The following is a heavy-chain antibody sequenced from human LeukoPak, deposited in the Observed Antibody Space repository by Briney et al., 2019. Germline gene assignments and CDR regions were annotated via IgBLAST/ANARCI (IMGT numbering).Heavy chain of an antibody. CDR1: GFTFSSYA. CDR2: ISYDGSNK. V-gene: IGHV3-30-3*01. CDR3: ARRVSGMDV. Sequence: GGSLRLSCAASGFTFSSYAMHWVRQAPGKGLEWVAVISYDGSNKYYADSVKGRFTISRDNSKNTLYLQMNSLRAEDTAVYYCARRVSGMDVWGQGTTVTVSS. J-gene: IGHJ6*02. D-gene: IGHD4-23*01.